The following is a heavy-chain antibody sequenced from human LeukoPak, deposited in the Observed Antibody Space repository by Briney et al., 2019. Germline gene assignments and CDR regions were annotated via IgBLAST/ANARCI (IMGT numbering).Heavy chain of an antibody. CDR2: ISGSGGST. CDR3: AKGGRSWYNNWFDP. D-gene: IGHD6-13*01. V-gene: IGHV3-23*01. CDR1: GFTVSSNY. Sequence: GGSLRLSCAASGFTVSSNYMSWVRQAPGKGLEWVSAISGSGGSTYYADSVKGRFTISRDNSKNTLYLQMNSLRAEDTAVYYCAKGGRSWYNNWFDPWGQGTLVTVSS. J-gene: IGHJ5*02.